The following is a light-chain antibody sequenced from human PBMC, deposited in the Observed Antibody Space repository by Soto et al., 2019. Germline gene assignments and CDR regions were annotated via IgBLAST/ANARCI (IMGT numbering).Light chain of an antibody. Sequence: DVQMTQSPPSLSASVGDRVTITCRADQSISGFLNWYQQKPGEAPKLLIYAASTLQSGVPSRFSGIRSGTEFTLAIASLQPEDFVTYYCQQGFSAPFTFGGGTRVEVK. J-gene: IGKJ4*01. CDR1: QSISGF. CDR3: QQGFSAPFT. V-gene: IGKV1-39*01. CDR2: AAS.